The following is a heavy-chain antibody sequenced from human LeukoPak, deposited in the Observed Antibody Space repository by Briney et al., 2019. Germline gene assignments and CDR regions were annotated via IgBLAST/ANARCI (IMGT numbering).Heavy chain of an antibody. V-gene: IGHV4-39*06. CDR2: MYYTGRT. CDR3: ARVVGSSWFFAS. CDR1: GGAISSTSYS. D-gene: IGHD6-13*01. J-gene: IGHJ4*02. Sequence: PSETLSLTCTVSGGAISSTSYSWAWMPQPPGQDLEWIGSMYYTGRTYDNPSLKRRVTISVDTSKTQFPLKLSSVTAADTAVYYCARVVGSSWFFASWGPGTLVTVSS.